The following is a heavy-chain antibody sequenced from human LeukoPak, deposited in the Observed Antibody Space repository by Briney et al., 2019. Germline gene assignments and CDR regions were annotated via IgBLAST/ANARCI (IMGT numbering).Heavy chain of an antibody. D-gene: IGHD6-19*01. Sequence: PSETLSLTCTVSGGSISSYYWSWIRQPPGKGLEWIGYIYYSGSTNYNPSLKSRVTISVDTSKNQFSLKLSSVTAADTAVYYCARHVSAYSSGLPYYMDVWGKGTTVTVSS. CDR2: IYYSGST. V-gene: IGHV4-59*08. CDR1: GGSISSYY. CDR3: ARHVSAYSSGLPYYMDV. J-gene: IGHJ6*03.